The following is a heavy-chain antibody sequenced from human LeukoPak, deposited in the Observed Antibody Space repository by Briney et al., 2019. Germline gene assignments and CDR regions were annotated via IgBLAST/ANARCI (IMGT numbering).Heavy chain of an antibody. CDR1: GYTFTSQY. J-gene: IGHJ4*02. V-gene: IGHV1-46*01. Sequence: ASVKVSCKASGYTFTSQYMLWLRQAPGQGLEWMGVINPSSGGTNFAPKFQGRLTVTRDTSTSTVYMELSSLRSEDTAVYYCARDRSVEMATVSDYWGQGTLVTVSS. D-gene: IGHD5-24*01. CDR2: INPSSGGT. CDR3: ARDRSVEMATVSDY.